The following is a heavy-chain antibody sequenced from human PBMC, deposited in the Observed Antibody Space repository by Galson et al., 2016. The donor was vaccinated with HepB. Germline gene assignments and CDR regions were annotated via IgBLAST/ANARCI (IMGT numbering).Heavy chain of an antibody. D-gene: IGHD1-26*01. Sequence: SLRLSCAASGFTFEEYAMHWVRQGPGKGLEWVSSISWNSGSIDYADSVEGRFTISRDNAKNSLYLQMNNLRAEDTAFYYGAKDILRGSYAGVLRLGVGTTSYGMDVWGQGTTVTVSS. V-gene: IGHV3-9*01. CDR3: AKDILRGSYAGVLRLGVGTTSYGMDV. J-gene: IGHJ6*02. CDR1: GFTFEEYA. CDR2: ISWNSGSI.